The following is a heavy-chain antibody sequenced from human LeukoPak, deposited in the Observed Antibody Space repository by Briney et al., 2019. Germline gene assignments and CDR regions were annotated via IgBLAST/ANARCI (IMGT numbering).Heavy chain of an antibody. D-gene: IGHD2-2*01. Sequence: TETLSLTCIVSGGAITSHYWTWIRQSPVKGLEWIGDISNSGSTSYNPSLKSRVTISIDTSKNQFSLKLSSVTAADTAVYYCARCIGTGYYYYGMDVWGQGTTVTVSS. CDR3: ARCIGTGYYYYGMDV. V-gene: IGHV4-59*11. CDR2: ISNSGST. J-gene: IGHJ6*02. CDR1: GGAITSHY.